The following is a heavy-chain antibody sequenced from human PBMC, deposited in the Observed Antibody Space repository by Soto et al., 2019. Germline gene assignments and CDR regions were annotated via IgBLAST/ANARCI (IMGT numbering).Heavy chain of an antibody. CDR3: ARGFRPSGSTIDY. Sequence: ASVKVSCKASGYTFTNYAIHWVRQAPGQRLDWMGWIIAGNGNTKYSQKYQGRVTITRDTSASTAYMELSSLRSEDTSVYYCARGFRPSGSTIDYWGQGTLVTVSS. J-gene: IGHJ4*02. V-gene: IGHV1-3*01. CDR1: GYTFTNYA. CDR2: IIAGNGNT. D-gene: IGHD3-10*01.